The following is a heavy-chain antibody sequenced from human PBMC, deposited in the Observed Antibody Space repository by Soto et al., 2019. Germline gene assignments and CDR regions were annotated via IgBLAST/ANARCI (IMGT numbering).Heavy chain of an antibody. CDR3: ARYDVVGATLQYYYGMDV. J-gene: IGHJ6*02. D-gene: IGHD1-26*01. Sequence: QVQLGQSGAEVKKPGSSVKVSCNASGGTFSSYTISWVRQAPGQELEWMGRIIPILGIANYAQKFKGRVTITADKSTSTAYIELSSMRSEDTAVYYCARYDVVGATLQYYYGMDVWRQWTTVTVSS. V-gene: IGHV1-69*02. CDR1: GGTFSSYT. CDR2: IIPILGIA.